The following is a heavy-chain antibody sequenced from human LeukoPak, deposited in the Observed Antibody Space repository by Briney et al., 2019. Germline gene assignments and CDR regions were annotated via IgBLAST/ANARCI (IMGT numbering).Heavy chain of an antibody. V-gene: IGHV1-18*01. J-gene: IGHJ6*03. CDR2: ISAYNGNT. Sequence: ASVKVSCKASGYTFTSYDINWVRQAPGQGLEWMGWISAYNGNTNYAQKLQGRVTMTTDTSTSTAYMELRSLRSDDTAVYYCARDQNYYDSSGYYYLNYYYMDVWGKGTTVTISS. D-gene: IGHD3-22*01. CDR1: GYTFTSYD. CDR3: ARDQNYYDSSGYYYLNYYYMDV.